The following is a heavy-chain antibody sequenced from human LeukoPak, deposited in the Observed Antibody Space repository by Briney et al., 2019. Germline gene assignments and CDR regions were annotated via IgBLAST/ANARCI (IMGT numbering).Heavy chain of an antibody. Sequence: GGSLRLSCAASGFTFSSYAMTWVRQAPGEGLEWVSAISAGGGSTYYADSVKGRFTISRDNSKNTLYLQLNSLRAEDTAVYYCAKVGGWTNYFDYWGQGTLVTVSS. CDR3: AKVGGWTNYFDY. CDR2: ISAGGGST. CDR1: GFTFSSYA. J-gene: IGHJ4*02. V-gene: IGHV3-23*01. D-gene: IGHD6-19*01.